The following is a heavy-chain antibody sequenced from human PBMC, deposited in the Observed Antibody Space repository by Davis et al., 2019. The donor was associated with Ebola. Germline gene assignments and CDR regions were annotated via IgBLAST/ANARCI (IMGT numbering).Heavy chain of an antibody. V-gene: IGHV3-33*08. D-gene: IGHD4-17*01. CDR1: GFNFNTYA. J-gene: IGHJ6*02. CDR2: IWFDGSNK. CDR3: ARDQEATTVTTDGMDV. Sequence: GESLKTPRAAPGFNFNTYAMHWVRQAPGTGPEWVPMIWFDGSNKYYGDSVKGRFTISRDNSKNTSYLQMNSLRAEDTAVFYCARDQEATTVTTDGMDVWGQGTTVTVSS.